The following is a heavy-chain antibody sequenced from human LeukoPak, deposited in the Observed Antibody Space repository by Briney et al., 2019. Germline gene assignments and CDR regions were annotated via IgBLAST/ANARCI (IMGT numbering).Heavy chain of an antibody. CDR3: ARVRWLQSAFDI. CDR2: INPNSGGT. J-gene: IGHJ3*02. Sequence: EASVKVSCKASGYTFTGYYMHWVRQAPGQGLEWMGWINPNSGGTNYAQKFQGRVTMTRDTSISTAYMELSRLRSDDTAVFYCARVRWLQSAFDIWGQGTMVTVSS. D-gene: IGHD5-24*01. V-gene: IGHV1-2*02. CDR1: GYTFTGYY.